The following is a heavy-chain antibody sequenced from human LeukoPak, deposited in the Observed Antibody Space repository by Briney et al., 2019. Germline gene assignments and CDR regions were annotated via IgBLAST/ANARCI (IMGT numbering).Heavy chain of an antibody. CDR2: ISYSGST. J-gene: IGHJ4*02. Sequence: SETLSLTCTVSGGSINSYYWHWIRQPPGKGLEWIGYISYSGSTNYNPSLKSRVTISIATSKNQFSLKLSSVTAADTAVYHCARSGGYSGYDVGYWGQGTLVTVSS. CDR1: GGSINSYY. D-gene: IGHD5-12*01. CDR3: ARSGGYSGYDVGY. V-gene: IGHV4-59*01.